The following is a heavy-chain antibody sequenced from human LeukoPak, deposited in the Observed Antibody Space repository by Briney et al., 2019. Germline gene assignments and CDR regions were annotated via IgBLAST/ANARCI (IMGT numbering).Heavy chain of an antibody. CDR1: GGSISSSSYY. CDR3: ARVLRQWLVKTD. CDR2: IYYSGST. J-gene: IGHJ4*02. V-gene: IGHV4-39*07. D-gene: IGHD6-19*01. Sequence: SETLSLTCTVSGGSISSSSYYWGWIRQPPGKGLERIGSIYYSGSTYYNPSLKSRVTISVDTSKNQFSLKLSSVTAADTAVYYCARVLRQWLVKTDWGQGTLVTVSS.